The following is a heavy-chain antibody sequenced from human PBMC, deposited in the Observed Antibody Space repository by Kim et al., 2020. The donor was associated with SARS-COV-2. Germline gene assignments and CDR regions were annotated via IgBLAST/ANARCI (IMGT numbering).Heavy chain of an antibody. CDR3: AKGLGYDSSGY. V-gene: IGHV3-23*03. J-gene: IGHJ4*02. D-gene: IGHD3-22*01. Sequence: KSNADSVKGRFTISRDNSKNTLYLQMNSLRAEDTAVYYCAKGLGYDSSGYWGQGTLVTVSS. CDR2: K.